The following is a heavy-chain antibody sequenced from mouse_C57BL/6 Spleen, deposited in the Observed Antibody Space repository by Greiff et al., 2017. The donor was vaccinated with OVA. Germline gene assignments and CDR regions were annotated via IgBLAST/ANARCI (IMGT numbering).Heavy chain of an antibody. Sequence: VQLQQSGAELVKPGASVKLSCKASGYTFTSYWMHWVKQRPGQGLEWIGMIHPNSGSTNYNEKFKSKATLTVDKYSSTAFMQLSRLTSEDSAVYYFGPAVGMGWVANGGQGTLVTVSA. D-gene: IGHD1-1*01. J-gene: IGHJ3*01. CDR1: GYTFTSYW. V-gene: IGHV1-64*01. CDR3: GPAVGMGWVAN. CDR2: IHPNSGST.